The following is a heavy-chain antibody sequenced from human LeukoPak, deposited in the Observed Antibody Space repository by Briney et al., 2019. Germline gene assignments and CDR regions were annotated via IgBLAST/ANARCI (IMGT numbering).Heavy chain of an antibody. Sequence: SETLSLTCAVYGGSFSGYYWSWIRQPPGKGLEWTGEINHSGSTNYNPSLKSRVTISVDTSKSQFSLKLSSVTAADTAVYYCARGDYDFWSGYPTNWFDPWGQGTLVTVSS. J-gene: IGHJ5*02. V-gene: IGHV4-34*01. D-gene: IGHD3-3*01. CDR1: GGSFSGYY. CDR3: ARGDYDFWSGYPTNWFDP. CDR2: INHSGST.